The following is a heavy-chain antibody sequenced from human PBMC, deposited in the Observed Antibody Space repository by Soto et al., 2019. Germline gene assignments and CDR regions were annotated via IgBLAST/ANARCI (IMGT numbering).Heavy chain of an antibody. V-gene: IGHV3-23*01. Sequence: EVQLLESGGGLVQPGGSLRLSCAASGFTFSSYAMSWVRQAPGKGLEWVSAISGSGGSTYYADSVKGRFTISRDNSKNMLYLQLNSVSAEDTDVYYCTKAPAAMVTASSSWYPNWGQGTLVTVSS. D-gene: IGHD6-13*01. CDR2: ISGSGGST. J-gene: IGHJ4*02. CDR3: TKAPAAMVTASSSWYPN. CDR1: GFTFSSYA.